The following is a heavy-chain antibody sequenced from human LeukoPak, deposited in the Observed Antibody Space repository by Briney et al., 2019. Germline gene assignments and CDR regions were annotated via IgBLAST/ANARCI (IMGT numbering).Heavy chain of an antibody. V-gene: IGHV3-23*01. D-gene: IGHD1/OR15-1a*01. CDR3: AKEAQNNYADY. CDR2: ISGGGGNT. Sequence: PGGSLRLSCAAFGFIFSNYAMSWVRQAPGEGLEWVSAISGGGGNTYYADSVKGRFTISRDNSKNTLYLQMSSLRAEDTAMYYCAKEAQNNYADYWGQGTLVTVSS. CDR1: GFIFSNYA. J-gene: IGHJ4*02.